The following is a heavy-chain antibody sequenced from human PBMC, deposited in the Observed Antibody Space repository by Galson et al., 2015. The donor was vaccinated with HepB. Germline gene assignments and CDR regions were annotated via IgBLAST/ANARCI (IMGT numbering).Heavy chain of an antibody. J-gene: IGHJ4*02. D-gene: IGHD3-16*02. CDR2: ISGSGGTT. Sequence: SLRLSCAASGFTFGNYAMSWVRQAPGKGLEWVSAISGSGGTTYYADSVKGRFTISRDNSKNRLYLQMNSLRDEDTALYHCAKDIKLRGVIENAIFDYWGQGTLVTVSS. CDR3: AKDIKLRGVIENAIFDY. CDR1: GFTFGNYA. V-gene: IGHV3-23*01.